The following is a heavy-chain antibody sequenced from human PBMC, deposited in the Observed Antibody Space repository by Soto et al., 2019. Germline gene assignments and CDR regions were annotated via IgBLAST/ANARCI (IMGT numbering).Heavy chain of an antibody. J-gene: IGHJ4*02. CDR2: IYYSVTT. Sequence: QVQLQESGPGLVKPSDTLSLTCAVSGYSISSRNWWGWIRQPRGKGLEWIGYIYYSVTTYYNPSHKSRVTLSVDTSKNQFALKPTCVTAVDTAVYYCARREIQGPIDYRGQGTLVTVSS. V-gene: IGHV4-28*01. CDR1: GYSISSRNW. CDR3: ARREIQGPIDY. D-gene: IGHD1-26*01.